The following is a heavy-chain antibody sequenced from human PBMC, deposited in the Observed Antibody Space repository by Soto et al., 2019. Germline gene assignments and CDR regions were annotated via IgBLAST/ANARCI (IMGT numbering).Heavy chain of an antibody. V-gene: IGHV3-33*01. CDR3: ARDMNIVVVVAATGDAFDI. Sequence: QVQLVESGGGVVQPGRSLRLSCAASGFTFSSYGMHWVRQAPGKGLEWVAVIWYDGSNKYYADSVKGRFTISRDNSKNKLYLQMNSLGAEDTAVYYCARDMNIVVVVAATGDAFDIWGQGTMVTVSS. J-gene: IGHJ3*02. CDR1: GFTFSSYG. CDR2: IWYDGSNK. D-gene: IGHD2-15*01.